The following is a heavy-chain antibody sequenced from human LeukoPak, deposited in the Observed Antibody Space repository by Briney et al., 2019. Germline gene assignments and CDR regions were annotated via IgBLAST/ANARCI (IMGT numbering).Heavy chain of an antibody. CDR3: ARDKTTFGSNNWFDP. Sequence: SETLSLTCAVSGDSISSGYYWGWIRQPPGKGLEWIGSIYHAGRIYYNPSLKRGVTISVDTSKNQFSLKLSSVTAADTAVFDCARDKTTFGSNNWFDPWGQGTLVTVSS. J-gene: IGHJ5*02. CDR2: IYHAGRI. D-gene: IGHD2/OR15-2a*01. CDR1: GDSISSGYY. V-gene: IGHV4-38-2*02.